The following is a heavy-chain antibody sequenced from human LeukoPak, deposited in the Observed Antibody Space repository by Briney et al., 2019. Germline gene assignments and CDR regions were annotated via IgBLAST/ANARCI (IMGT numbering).Heavy chain of an antibody. CDR1: GGSISSSSYY. V-gene: IGHV4-39*07. D-gene: IGHD5-18*01. J-gene: IGHJ4*02. CDR3: ARENDRYGRIDY. CDR2: IYFSGST. Sequence: PSETLSLACTVSGGSISSSSYYWGWIRQPPGKGLEWIGSIYFSGSTNYNPSLKSRVIISIDTSKNQFSLRLSSVTAADTAVYYCARENDRYGRIDYWGQGTQVTVSS.